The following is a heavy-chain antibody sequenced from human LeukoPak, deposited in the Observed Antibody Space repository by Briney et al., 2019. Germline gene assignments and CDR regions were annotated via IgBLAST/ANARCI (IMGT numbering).Heavy chain of an antibody. CDR1: GGSISSYY. CDR2: IYYSGST. Sequence: NPSETLSLTCTVSGGSISSYYWSWIRQPPGKGLEWIGYIYYSGSTNYNPSLKSRVTISVDTSKNQFSLNLSSVTAADTAVYYCARGRVARGAFDIWGQGTMVTVSS. J-gene: IGHJ3*02. CDR3: ARGRVARGAFDI. D-gene: IGHD2-15*01. V-gene: IGHV4-59*01.